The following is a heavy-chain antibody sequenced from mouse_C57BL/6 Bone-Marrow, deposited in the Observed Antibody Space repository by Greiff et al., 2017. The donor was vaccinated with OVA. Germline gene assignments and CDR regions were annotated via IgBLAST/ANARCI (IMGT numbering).Heavy chain of an antibody. V-gene: IGHV1-47*01. D-gene: IGHD1-1*01. Sequence: VQLQQSGAELVKPGASVKMSCKASGYTFTTYPIEWMKQNHGKSLEWIGNFHPYNDDTKYNEKFKGKATLTVEKSSSTVYLELSRLTSDDAAVYYCARHYYDSSGGFAYWGQGTLVTVSA. CDR1: GYTFTTYP. CDR3: ARHYYDSSGGFAY. J-gene: IGHJ3*01. CDR2: FHPYNDDT.